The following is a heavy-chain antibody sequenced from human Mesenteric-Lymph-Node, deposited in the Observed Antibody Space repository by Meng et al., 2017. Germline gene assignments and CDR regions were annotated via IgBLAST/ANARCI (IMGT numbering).Heavy chain of an antibody. CDR2: INPNSGGT. D-gene: IGHD6-13*01. J-gene: IGHJ5*02. CDR1: GYTFTGYY. CDR3: ARGSSSWYPYWFDP. V-gene: IGHV1-2*06. Sequence: QGQLWKPGAEVKKPGASVKVSCKASGYTFTGYYMHWVRQAPGQGLEWMGRINPNSGGTNYAQKFQGRVTMTRDTSISTAYMELSRLRSDDTAVYYCARGSSSWYPYWFDPWGQGTLVTVSS.